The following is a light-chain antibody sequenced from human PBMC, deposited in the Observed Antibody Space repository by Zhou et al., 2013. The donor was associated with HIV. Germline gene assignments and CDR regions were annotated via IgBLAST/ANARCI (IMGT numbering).Light chain of an antibody. CDR1: QGIGTY. Sequence: AIRITQSPSSLSASTGDRVTLTCRASQGIGTYLAWYQQKPGKAPKILISGASTLQPGVPSRFIGSGSGTLFTLTITCLQSDDFATYYCQQSYSTPRTFGQGTKVEIK. J-gene: IGKJ1*01. V-gene: IGKV1-8*01. CDR2: GAS. CDR3: QQSYSTPRT.